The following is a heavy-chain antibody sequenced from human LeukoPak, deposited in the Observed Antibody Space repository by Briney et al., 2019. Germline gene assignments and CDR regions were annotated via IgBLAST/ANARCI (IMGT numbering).Heavy chain of an antibody. V-gene: IGHV4-34*01. Sequence: PSETLSLTCAVYGGSFSGYYWCWIRQPPRKGLEWIGEINHSGSTNYNPSLKSRVTISVGTSKNQFSMKPSSVNAADTAVYYCARAGLGVVVGNWFDPWGQGTLVTVSS. CDR1: GGSFSGYY. CDR2: INHSGST. D-gene: IGHD2-15*01. J-gene: IGHJ5*02. CDR3: ARAGLGVVVGNWFDP.